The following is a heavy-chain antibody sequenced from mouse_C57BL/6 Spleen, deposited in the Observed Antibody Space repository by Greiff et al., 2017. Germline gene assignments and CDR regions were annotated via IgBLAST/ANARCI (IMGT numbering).Heavy chain of an antibody. Sequence: EVQLQQSGPGMVKPSQSLSLTCTVTGYSITSGYDWHWIRHFPGNKLEWMGYISYSGSTNYNPSLKSRISITHDTSKNHFFLKLNSVTTEDTATYYCARDGNYWYFDVWGTGTTLTVSS. D-gene: IGHD2-1*01. CDR2: ISYSGST. CDR3: ARDGNYWYFDV. CDR1: GYSITSGYD. J-gene: IGHJ1*03. V-gene: IGHV3-1*01.